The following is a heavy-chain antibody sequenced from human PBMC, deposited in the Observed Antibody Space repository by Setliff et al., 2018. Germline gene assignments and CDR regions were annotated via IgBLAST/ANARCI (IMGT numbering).Heavy chain of an antibody. CDR3: AFGRGYIYGLDN. V-gene: IGHV1-69-2*01. CDR1: GYTFTDDY. Sequence: ASVKVSCKASGYTFTDDYMYWVKQAPGKGLEWMGRIDPEDGKTVYAEKFQGRVIISADTSIDTVYLEIDSLRSEDTAVYYCAFGRGYIYGLDNWGQGTLVTVSS. CDR2: IDPEDGKT. J-gene: IGHJ4*02. D-gene: IGHD5-18*01.